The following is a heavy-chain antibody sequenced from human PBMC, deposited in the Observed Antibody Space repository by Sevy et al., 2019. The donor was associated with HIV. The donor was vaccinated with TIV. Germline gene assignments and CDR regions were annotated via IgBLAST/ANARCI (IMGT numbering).Heavy chain of an antibody. CDR1: GFTFSNYA. V-gene: IGHV3-23*01. CDR3: AKDDRKDSSGYYDF. CDR2: IRGGGDKT. J-gene: IGHJ4*02. Sequence: GGSLRLSCAASGFTFSNYAMSWVRQAPGKGLEWVSRIRGGGDKTYYAASVRGRFTISRDNSKNKLYLQMNSLRAEDSAVYYCAKDDRKDSSGYYDFWGQGTLVTVSS. D-gene: IGHD3-22*01.